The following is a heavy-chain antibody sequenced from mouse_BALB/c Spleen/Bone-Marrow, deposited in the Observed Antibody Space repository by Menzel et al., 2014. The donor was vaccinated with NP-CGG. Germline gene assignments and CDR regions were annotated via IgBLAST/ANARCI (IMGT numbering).Heavy chain of an antibody. CDR1: GYTFTSYW. V-gene: IGHV1S22*01. CDR2: IYPGSGST. Sequence: LQQSGSELVRPRASVKLSCKASGYTFTSYWMHWVKQRNGQGLEWIGNIYPGSGSTNYDEKFKSKGTLTVDTSSSTAYMHLSSLTSEDSAVYYCTRGYYPYYYAMDYWGQGTSVTVSS. D-gene: IGHD2-3*01. CDR3: TRGYYPYYYAMDY. J-gene: IGHJ4*01.